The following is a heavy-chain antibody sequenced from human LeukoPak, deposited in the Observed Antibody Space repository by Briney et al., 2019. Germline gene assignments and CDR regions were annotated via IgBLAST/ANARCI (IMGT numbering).Heavy chain of an antibody. Sequence: GGSLRLSCTAPGFTFGDYSMSWVRQAPGKGLEWVGFITSKAYGGTTEYAASVKGRFTISRDDSKSIAYLQMNSLKTEDTAVYYCTRFVDRTTTDAFDIWGQGTMVPVSS. CDR1: GFTFGDYS. D-gene: IGHD2-2*01. J-gene: IGHJ3*02. CDR2: ITSKAYGGTT. V-gene: IGHV3-49*04. CDR3: TRFVDRTTTDAFDI.